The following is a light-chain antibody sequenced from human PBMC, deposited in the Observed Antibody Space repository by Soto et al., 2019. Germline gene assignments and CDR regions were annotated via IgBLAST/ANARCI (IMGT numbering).Light chain of an antibody. CDR2: DTT. Sequence: QAVVTQEPSLTVSPGGTVTLTCGSSTGAVTNGHYPYWFQQKPGQAPRTLIYDTTNIHSWTPARFSGSLLGGKAALTLSGAQPEDEAEYYCLLSYNGPYVFGTGTKVTV. V-gene: IGLV7-46*01. CDR3: LLSYNGPYV. CDR1: TGAVTNGHY. J-gene: IGLJ1*01.